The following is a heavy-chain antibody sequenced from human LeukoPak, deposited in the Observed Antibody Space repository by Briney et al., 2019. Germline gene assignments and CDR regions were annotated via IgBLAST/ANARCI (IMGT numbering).Heavy chain of an antibody. CDR1: GYTFTGYY. Sequence: GASVKVSCKASGYTFTGYYMHWVRQAPGQGLEWMGWINPNSGGTNYAQKFQGRVTMTRDTSISTAYMELSRLRADDTAVYYCAGGRLRGPDAFDIWGQGTMVTVSS. D-gene: IGHD3-16*01. CDR2: INPNSGGT. V-gene: IGHV1-2*02. CDR3: AGGRLRGPDAFDI. J-gene: IGHJ3*02.